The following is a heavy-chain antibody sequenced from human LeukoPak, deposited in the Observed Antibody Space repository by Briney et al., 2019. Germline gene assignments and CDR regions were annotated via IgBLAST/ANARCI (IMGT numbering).Heavy chain of an antibody. J-gene: IGHJ5*02. V-gene: IGHV4-4*02. D-gene: IGHD6-19*01. CDR2: IYHSGST. CDR3: ARVQQWLVLGWFDP. Sequence: PSETLSLTCAVSGGSISSSNWWSWVRQPPGKGLEWIGEIYHSGSTNYNPPLKSRVTISVDKSKNQFSLKLSSVTAADTAVYYCARVQQWLVLGWFDPWGQGTLVTVSS. CDR1: GGSISSSNW.